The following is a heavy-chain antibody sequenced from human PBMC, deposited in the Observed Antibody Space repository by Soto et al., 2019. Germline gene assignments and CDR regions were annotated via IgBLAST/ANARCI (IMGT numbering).Heavy chain of an antibody. CDR1: GDSVRSGSNY. D-gene: IGHD1-1*01. V-gene: IGHV4-61*01. Sequence: ESLSLTRPVSGDSVRSGSNYWSWFRKPPGKGLAWIWYIYYSGSTHYNPSLKSRVTISVDTSKNQFSLKLSCGTAADLAVYYSATQLVGTAGTSWLPFDNWGQGTMDTVS. J-gene: IGHJ3*02. CDR3: ATQLVGTAGTSWLPFDN. CDR2: IYYSGST.